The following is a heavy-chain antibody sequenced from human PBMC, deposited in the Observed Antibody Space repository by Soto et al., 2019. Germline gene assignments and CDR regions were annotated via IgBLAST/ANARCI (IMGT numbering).Heavy chain of an antibody. CDR2: ITNSGATT. D-gene: IGHD3-10*01. J-gene: IGHJ4*02. Sequence: EVQLLESGGGLVQPGGSLRLSCAASGFTLSRYGMSWVRQAPGKGLGRVSGITNSGATTSYADSVKGRFTISRDNSKNSLYLQMISLRTEYTAVYYCARGWLGELLFDDWGQGTLVTVSS. CDR3: ARGWLGELLFDD. V-gene: IGHV3-23*01. CDR1: GFTLSRYG.